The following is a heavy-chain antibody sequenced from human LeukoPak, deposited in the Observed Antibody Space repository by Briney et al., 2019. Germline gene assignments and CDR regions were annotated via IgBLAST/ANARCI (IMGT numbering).Heavy chain of an antibody. D-gene: IGHD6-13*01. V-gene: IGHV4-59*08. CDR2: VYYSGST. J-gene: IGHJ4*02. Sequence: SETLSLTCIVSGGSISGYYWSWIRQPPGKGLEWIGYVYYSGSTSYNPSLRSRVTISVDTSKNQFSLKLSSVTAADTAVYYCARSLGYSSWYYFDFWGQGTLVTASS. CDR3: ARSLGYSSWYYFDF. CDR1: GGSISGYY.